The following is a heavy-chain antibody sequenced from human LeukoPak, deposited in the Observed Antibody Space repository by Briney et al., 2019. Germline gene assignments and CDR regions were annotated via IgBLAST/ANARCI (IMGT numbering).Heavy chain of an antibody. CDR2: IYYSGST. J-gene: IGHJ4*02. V-gene: IGHV4-59*12. D-gene: IGHD2-15*01. CDR1: GGSISSYY. Sequence: SETLSLTCTVSGGSISSYYWSWIRQRPGKGLEWIGYIYYSGSTYYNPSLKSRVTISVDTSKNQFSLKLSSVTAADTAVYYCARDLVGIDYWGQGTLVTVPS. CDR3: ARDLVGIDY.